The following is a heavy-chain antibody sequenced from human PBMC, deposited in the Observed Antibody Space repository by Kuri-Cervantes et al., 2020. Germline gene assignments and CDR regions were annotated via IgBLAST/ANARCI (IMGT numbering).Heavy chain of an antibody. CDR3: ARDWTLLWFGELLSTPYYYYGMDV. Sequence: GGSLRLSCAASGFTVSSNYMSWVRQAPGKGLEWVSVIYSGGSTYYADSVEGRFTISRDNAKNSLYLQMNSLRAEDTAVYYCARDWTLLWFGELLSTPYYYYGMDVWGQGTTVTVSS. J-gene: IGHJ6*02. CDR2: IYSGGST. CDR1: GFTVSSNY. V-gene: IGHV3-53*01. D-gene: IGHD3-10*01.